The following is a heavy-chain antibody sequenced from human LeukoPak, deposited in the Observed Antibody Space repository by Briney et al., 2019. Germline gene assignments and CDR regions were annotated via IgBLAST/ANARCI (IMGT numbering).Heavy chain of an antibody. V-gene: IGHV4-59*01. CDR2: IYYSGNT. CDR3: ARVGPHASFDY. Sequence: SETLSLTCTVSGGSISTYYWSWIRQPPGKGPEWIGYIYYSGNTNYNPSLKSRVTLSVDTSKNQFSLKLSSVTAADTAVYYCARVGPHASFDYWGQGTLVTVSS. J-gene: IGHJ4*02. CDR1: GGSISTYY.